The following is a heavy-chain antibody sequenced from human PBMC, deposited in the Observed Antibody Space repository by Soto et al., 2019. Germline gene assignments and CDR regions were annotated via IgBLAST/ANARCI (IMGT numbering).Heavy chain of an antibody. V-gene: IGHV1-69*13. CDR1: GCTFSSYA. Sequence: SVKVSCKASGCTFSSYAISWVRQAPGQGLEWMGGIIPIFGTANYAQKFQGRVTITADESTSTAYMELSSLRSEDTAVYYCARSRGGDYVWGSYRPTDLDYYGMDVWGQGTTVTVYS. CDR2: IIPIFGTA. CDR3: ARSRGGDYVWGSYRPTDLDYYGMDV. D-gene: IGHD3-16*02. J-gene: IGHJ6*01.